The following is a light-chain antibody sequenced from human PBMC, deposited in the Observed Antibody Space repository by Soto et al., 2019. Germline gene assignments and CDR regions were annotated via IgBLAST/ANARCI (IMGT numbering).Light chain of an antibody. CDR2: AVS. CDR1: QGINNW. J-gene: IGKJ4*01. CDR3: KQSSAFPLT. V-gene: IGKV1-12*01. Sequence: DIQMTQSPSSASASVGDRVTITCRASQGINNWLAWYQQKPGKAPELLIYAVSYLQSGVPSRFSGSGSGTDFTLTISSLQPEDFETYFCKQSSAFPLTLGGGTKVDIK.